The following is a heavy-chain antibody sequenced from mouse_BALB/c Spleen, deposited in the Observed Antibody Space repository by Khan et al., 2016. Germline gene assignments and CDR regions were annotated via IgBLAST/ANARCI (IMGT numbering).Heavy chain of an antibody. V-gene: IGHV14-3*02. D-gene: IGHD2-2*01. CDR2: IDPANGNT. CDR3: ARAPYAYDMRVAY. J-gene: IGHJ3*01. CDR1: GFNIKDTY. Sequence: VQLQQSGAELVKPGASVKLSCTASGFNIKDTYMHWVKQRPEQGMEWIGRIDPANGNTKYDPKFQGKDTITADTSTITAYLQLSSLTSEDTAVYYCARAPYAYDMRVAYWGQGTLVTVSA.